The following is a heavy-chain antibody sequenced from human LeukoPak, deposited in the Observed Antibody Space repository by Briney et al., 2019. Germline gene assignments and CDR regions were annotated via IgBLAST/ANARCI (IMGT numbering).Heavy chain of an antibody. CDR1: GFTFSSYW. J-gene: IGHJ3*02. CDR2: IKQDGSEK. CDR3: ARAESHQLLFRGRLGAFDI. D-gene: IGHD2-2*01. V-gene: IGHV3-7*01. Sequence: GGSLRLSCAASGFTFSSYWMSWVRQAPGKGLEWVANIKQDGSEKYYVDSVKGRFTISRDNAKNSLYLQMNSLRAEDTAVYYCARAESHQLLFRGRLGAFDIWGQGTMVTVSS.